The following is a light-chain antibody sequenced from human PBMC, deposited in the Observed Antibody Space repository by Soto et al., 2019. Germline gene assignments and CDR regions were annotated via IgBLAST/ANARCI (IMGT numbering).Light chain of an antibody. V-gene: IGKV1-39*01. J-gene: IGKJ4*01. CDR2: AAS. Sequence: DIQMTQSPSTLSASVGDRVTITCRASQSISNYLNWYQHKPGKAPKVLISAASNLQSGVPSRFSGSGSGTVFTLPISSLQPEDFATYFCQQSYTLSPLTFGGGTKVEIK. CDR1: QSISNY. CDR3: QQSYTLSPLT.